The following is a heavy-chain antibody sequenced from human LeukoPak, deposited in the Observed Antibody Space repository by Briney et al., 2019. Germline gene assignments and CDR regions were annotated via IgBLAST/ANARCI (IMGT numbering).Heavy chain of an antibody. V-gene: IGHV1-69*13. D-gene: IGHD3-22*01. CDR1: RGTFSSYA. CDR3: ARDRVSYYYDSSGYYILVY. CDR2: IIPIFGTA. Sequence: EASVKVSCKASRGTFSSYAISWVRQAPGQGLEWMGGIIPIFGTANYAQKFQGRVTITADESTSTAYMELSSLRSEDTAVYYCARDRVSYYYDSSGYYILVYWGQGTLVTVSS. J-gene: IGHJ4*02.